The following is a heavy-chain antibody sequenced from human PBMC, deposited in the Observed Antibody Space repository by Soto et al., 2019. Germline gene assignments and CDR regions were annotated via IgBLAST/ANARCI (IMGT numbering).Heavy chain of an antibody. D-gene: IGHD3-3*01. J-gene: IGHJ5*02. V-gene: IGHV1-18*01. Sequence: QVQLVQSGAEVKKPGASVKVSCKASGYTFTSYGISWVRQAPGQGLEWMGWIGAYNGNTNYAQKLQGRVTMTTDTSTSTAYMELRSLRSDDTAVYYCARDPDDFWSGPDNWFDPWGQGTLVTVSS. CDR1: GYTFTSYG. CDR3: ARDPDDFWSGPDNWFDP. CDR2: IGAYNGNT.